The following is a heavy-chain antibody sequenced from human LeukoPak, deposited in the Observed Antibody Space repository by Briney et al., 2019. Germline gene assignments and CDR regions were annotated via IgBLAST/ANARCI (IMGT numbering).Heavy chain of an antibody. CDR3: ARQGGYDSGGLYYFDY. CDR1: GFRFTSYR. D-gene: IGHD5-12*01. J-gene: IGHJ4*02. CDR2: IYPGDSDT. V-gene: IGHV5-51*01. Sequence: GESLQISCKGSGFRFTSYRLGWVRQVPGKGLEWMGSIYPGDSDTRYSPSFQGQVTISADKSISTAYLQWSSLKASDTAMYYCARQGGYDSGGLYYFDYWGQGTLVTVSS.